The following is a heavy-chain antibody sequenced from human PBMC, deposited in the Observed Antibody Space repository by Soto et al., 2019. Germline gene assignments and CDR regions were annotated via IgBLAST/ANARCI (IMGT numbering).Heavy chain of an antibody. CDR3: ARVQGGRALKGSGMAV. CDR2: IYYNGGT. Sequence: QVQVQESGPGLVRPSQTLSLTCTVSGGSIERGDYYWSWLRQHPVKVLEWIGYIYYNGGTDYNPSLMIRITISLATSKNQMSLKLTSVTAADTAVYNCARVQGGRALKGSGMAVWGQGTAVSVS. D-gene: IGHD1-26*01. CDR1: GGSIERGDYY. V-gene: IGHV4-31*03. J-gene: IGHJ6*02.